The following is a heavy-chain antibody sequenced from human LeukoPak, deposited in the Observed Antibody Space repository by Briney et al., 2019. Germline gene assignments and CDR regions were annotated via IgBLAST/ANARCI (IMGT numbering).Heavy chain of an antibody. Sequence: SETLSLTCTVSGGSISSYYWSWIRQPPGKGLEWIGYIYYSGSTNYNPSLKSRVIISVDTSKNQFSLKLSSVTAADTAVYYCARVNTMVRGFTYFDYWGQGTLVTVSS. D-gene: IGHD3-10*01. CDR3: ARVNTMVRGFTYFDY. J-gene: IGHJ4*02. CDR2: IYYSGST. V-gene: IGHV4-59*08. CDR1: GGSISSYY.